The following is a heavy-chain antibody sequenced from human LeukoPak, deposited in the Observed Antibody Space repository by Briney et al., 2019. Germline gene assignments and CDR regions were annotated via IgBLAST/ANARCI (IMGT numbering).Heavy chain of an antibody. J-gene: IGHJ4*02. CDR1: GFTFSNYA. V-gene: IGHV3-64D*09. CDR3: VKDKYPVVVAATLDY. Sequence: PGRSLRLSCSASGFTFSNYAMHWVRQAPGKGLEYVSDISSNGGITYYADSVKGRFTVSRDNSKNMLYLQMNSLRAEDTAVYYCVKDKYPVVVAATLDYWGQGILVTVSS. D-gene: IGHD2-15*01. CDR2: ISSNGGIT.